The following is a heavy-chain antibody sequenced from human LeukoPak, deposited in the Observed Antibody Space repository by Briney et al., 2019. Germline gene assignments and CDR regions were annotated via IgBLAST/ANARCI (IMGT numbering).Heavy chain of an antibody. J-gene: IGHJ4*02. D-gene: IGHD2-8*01. V-gene: IGHV4-34*01. CDR1: GGSIISYY. Sequence: SETLSLTCTVSGGSIISYYWSWIRQPPGKGLEWIGVINHSGSTYYIPSLKTRATISVDTTNNLFTLKLSSVTAADTAVYYCARRRFVRGPDVVNPFDYWGQGTLVTVSS. CDR2: INHSGST. CDR3: ARRRFVRGPDVVNPFDY.